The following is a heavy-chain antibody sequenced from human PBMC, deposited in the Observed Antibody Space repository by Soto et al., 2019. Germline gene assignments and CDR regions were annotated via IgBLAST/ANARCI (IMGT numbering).Heavy chain of an antibody. V-gene: IGHV1-18*01. J-gene: IGHJ5*02. CDR3: ARDSARAESAP. CDR1: GYTLTSYG. CDR2: ISTYNGDT. Sequence: ASVKVSCKASGYTLTSYGISWLRQAPGQGLEWMGWISTYNGDTSYARKLQGRVTMTTDTSTSTAYMELRSLRSDDTAVYYCARDSARAESAPWGQGPLVPV. D-gene: IGHD3-10*01.